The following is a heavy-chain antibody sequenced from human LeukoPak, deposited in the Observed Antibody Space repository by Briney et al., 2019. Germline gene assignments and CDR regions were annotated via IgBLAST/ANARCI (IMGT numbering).Heavy chain of an antibody. J-gene: IGHJ4*02. D-gene: IGHD2-8*01. CDR3: ARVFRGCTNGVCYKPSPFDY. Sequence: SVKVSCKASGGTFISYAISWVRQAPGQGLEWMGGTIPIFGTANYAQKFQGRVTITTDESTSKAYMELSSLRSEDTAVYYCARVFRGCTNGVCYKPSPFDYWGQGTLVTVSS. V-gene: IGHV1-69*05. CDR1: GGTFISYA. CDR2: TIPIFGTA.